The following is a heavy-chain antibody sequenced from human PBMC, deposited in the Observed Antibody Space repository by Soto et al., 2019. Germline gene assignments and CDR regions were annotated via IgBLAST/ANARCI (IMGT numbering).Heavy chain of an antibody. D-gene: IGHD2-8*01. V-gene: IGHV1-46*01. CDR1: GYTFTDYF. J-gene: IGHJ1*01. CDR2: IQPISGAT. CDR3: VGGYCTTDICSGDFQY. Sequence: QVQLVQSGAEVKKPGASVKVSCKTSGYTFTDYFIHWVRQAPGQGLEWVGMIQPISGATGYAQKLQGRVTMTRDTSTTTVNMELGGLRSDDTALYYCVGGYCTTDICSGDFQYWGQGTLVTVSS.